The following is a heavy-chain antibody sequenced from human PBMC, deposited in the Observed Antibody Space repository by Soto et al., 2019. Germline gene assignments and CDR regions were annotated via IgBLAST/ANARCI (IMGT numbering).Heavy chain of an antibody. CDR2: IIPIFGPA. J-gene: IGHJ4*02. V-gene: IGHV1-69*01. CDR3: GTGSGWTKVES. Sequence: QVQLVQSGAEVKKPGSSVKVSCKASGGTLSRSAISWVRQAPGQGLEWMGGIIPIFGPAIYAQKFRGRVSIIADESTRTAYMEMSSLRSDDTAVYYWGTGSGWTKVESWGQGTLVTVSS. CDR1: GGTLSRSA. D-gene: IGHD6-25*01.